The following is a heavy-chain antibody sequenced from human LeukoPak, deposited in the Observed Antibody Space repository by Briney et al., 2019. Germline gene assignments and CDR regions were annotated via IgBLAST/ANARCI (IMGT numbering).Heavy chain of an antibody. CDR3: ASSVDTAMVSYFDS. D-gene: IGHD5-18*01. CDR2: IYYSGST. CDR1: GGSVNSGDYY. Sequence: PSEALSLTCTVSGGSVNSGDYYWSWVRQPPGKGLEWIGYIYYSGSTYSNPSLKSRITISLDTSKNQFSLKLSSVTAADTAVYYCASSVDTAMVSYFDSWGQGTLVTVSS. V-gene: IGHV4-30-4*08. J-gene: IGHJ4*02.